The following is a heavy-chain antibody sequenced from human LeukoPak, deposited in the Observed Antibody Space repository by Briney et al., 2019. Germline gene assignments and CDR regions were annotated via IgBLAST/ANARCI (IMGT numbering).Heavy chain of an antibody. Sequence: YPAETLSLTCTVSGASISSYYWTWLRQPAGKGLEWIGRIYTSGSTNYNPSLKSRVTMSVDPSNNQCSLKPISATAPHTAVYYGARLSADSSSSRGFDYWGQGTLLSVSS. V-gene: IGHV4-4*07. D-gene: IGHD2-2*01. J-gene: IGHJ4*02. CDR1: GASISSYY. CDR3: ARLSADSSSSRGFDY. CDR2: IYTSGST.